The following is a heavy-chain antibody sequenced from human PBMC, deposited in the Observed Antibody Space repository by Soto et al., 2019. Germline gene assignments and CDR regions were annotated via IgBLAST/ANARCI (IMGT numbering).Heavy chain of an antibody. Sequence: PSEPLSLTSVSYGGPLSVSYWSWIRQPPGKEREWFGDIYYTGSTNYSPSLNNRATITEDTSKNQFSLKLSSVTAADTAVYYCARSLHRGYSGYDYPTNFDYWGQGTLVTVSS. CDR1: GGPLSVSY. D-gene: IGHD5-12*01. V-gene: IGHV4-34*01. CDR2: IYYTGST. J-gene: IGHJ4*02. CDR3: ARSLHRGYSGYDYPTNFDY.